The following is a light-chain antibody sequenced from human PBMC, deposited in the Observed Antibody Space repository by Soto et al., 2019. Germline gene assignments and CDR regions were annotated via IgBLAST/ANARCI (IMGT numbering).Light chain of an antibody. CDR1: QSVSSSY. V-gene: IGKV3-20*01. J-gene: IGKJ1*01. Sequence: EILLSQSPVALALSPVEGATGSRSAGQSVSSSYLAWYQQKPGQAPRLLIYGASSRATGIPDRFSGSGSGTDFTLTISRLEPEDFAVYYCQQYGSSPWTFGQGTKVDIK. CDR2: GAS. CDR3: QQYGSSPWT.